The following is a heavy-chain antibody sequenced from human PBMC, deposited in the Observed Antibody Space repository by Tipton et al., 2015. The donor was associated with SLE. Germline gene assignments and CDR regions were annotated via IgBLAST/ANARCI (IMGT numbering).Heavy chain of an antibody. CDR2: IYYSGNT. CDR1: GGSINSGNYF. D-gene: IGHD6-19*01. V-gene: IGHV4-39*07. J-gene: IGHJ4*02. Sequence: LRLSCTVSGGSINSGNYFWGWIRQPPGKGLEWLWSIYYSGNTYNNPSLKTRVTFSMDTSRNHFSLKLRSVTAADTAMYYCARGRIAVAGNHFDYWGQGTLVTVSS. CDR3: ARGRIAVAGNHFDY.